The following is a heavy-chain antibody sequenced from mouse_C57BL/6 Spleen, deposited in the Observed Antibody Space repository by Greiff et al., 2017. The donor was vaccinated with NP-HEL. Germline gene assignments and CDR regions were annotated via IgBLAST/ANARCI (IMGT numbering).Heavy chain of an antibody. CDR2: IYPGSGST. V-gene: IGHV1-55*01. Sequence: VQLQQPGAELVKPGASVKMSCKASGYTFTSYWITWVKQRPGQGLEWIGNIYPGSGSTNYNEKFKSKATLTVDTSSSTAYMQLSSLTSEDSAVYYCARGGSHYYGSSFFDYWGQGTTLTVSS. D-gene: IGHD1-1*01. CDR3: ARGGSHYYGSSFFDY. CDR1: GYTFTSYW. J-gene: IGHJ2*01.